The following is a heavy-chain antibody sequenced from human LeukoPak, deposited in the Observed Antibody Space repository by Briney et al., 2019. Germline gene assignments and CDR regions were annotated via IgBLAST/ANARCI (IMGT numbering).Heavy chain of an antibody. CDR3: ARADIVVVPAAMSTWGMNS. CDR2: INPNSGGT. V-gene: IGHV1-2*02. J-gene: IGHJ4*02. D-gene: IGHD2-2*01. Sequence: ASVKVSCKASGYTFTGYYMHWVRQAPGQGLEWMGWINPNSGGTNYAQKFQGRVTMTRDTSISTAYMELSRLRPDDTAVHYCARADIVVVPAAMSTWGMNSWGQGTLVTVSS. CDR1: GYTFTGYY.